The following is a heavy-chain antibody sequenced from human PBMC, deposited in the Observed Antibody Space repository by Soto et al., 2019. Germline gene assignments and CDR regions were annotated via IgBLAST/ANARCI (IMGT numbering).Heavy chain of an antibody. CDR1: GFTFSSYS. V-gene: IGHV3-21*01. D-gene: IGHD6-6*01. J-gene: IGHJ4*02. Sequence: GGSLRLSCAASGFTFSSYSMNWVRQAPGKGLEWVSSISSSSSYIYYADSVKGRFTISRDNAKNSLYLQMNSLRAEDTAVYYCARDSLRYSSSSPDDYWGQGTLVTSPQ. CDR2: ISSSSSYI. CDR3: ARDSLRYSSSSPDDY.